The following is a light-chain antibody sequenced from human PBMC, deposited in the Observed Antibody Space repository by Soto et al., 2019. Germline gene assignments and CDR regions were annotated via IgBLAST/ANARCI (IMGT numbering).Light chain of an antibody. CDR3: QQANSCPLT. V-gene: IGKV1-12*01. J-gene: IGKJ4*01. Sequence: DIQMTQSPSSVSASVGDRASITCRAGQGISSSLAWYKQKPGKAPMLLIYAASSLQSAVPSRFRGSGSWSDFTFTISSLQPKDCATYYCQQANSCPLTFGGGTKVESK. CDR1: QGISSS. CDR2: AAS.